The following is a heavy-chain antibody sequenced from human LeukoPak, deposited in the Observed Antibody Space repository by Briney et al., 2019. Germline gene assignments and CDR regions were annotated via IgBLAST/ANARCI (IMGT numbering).Heavy chain of an antibody. CDR1: GFTFSSYW. V-gene: IGHV3-7*01. CDR2: IKQDGSEK. CDR3: ARDKIVGATHFDY. D-gene: IGHD1-26*01. Sequence: PGGSLRLSCAASGFTFSSYWMSWVRQAPGKGLEWVANIKQDGSEKYYVDSVKGRFTISRDNAKNSVYLQMNSLGAEDTAVYYCARDKIVGATHFDYWGQGTLVTVSS. J-gene: IGHJ4*02.